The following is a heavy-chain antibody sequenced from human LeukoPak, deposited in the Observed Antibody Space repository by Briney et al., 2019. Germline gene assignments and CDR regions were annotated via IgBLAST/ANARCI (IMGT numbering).Heavy chain of an antibody. J-gene: IGHJ5*02. Sequence: ASVKVSCKASGYTFTGYYMHWVRQAPGQGLEGMGWINPNSGATNSAQKFQGWVTMTRDTSISTVYMELSRLRSDDTAVYYCARGGFPGSFLDNWFDPWGQGTLVTVSS. D-gene: IGHD3-3*01. V-gene: IGHV1-2*04. CDR1: GYTFTGYY. CDR2: INPNSGAT. CDR3: ARGGFPGSFLDNWFDP.